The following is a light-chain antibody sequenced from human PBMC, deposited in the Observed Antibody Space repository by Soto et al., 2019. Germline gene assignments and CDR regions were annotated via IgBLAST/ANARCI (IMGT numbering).Light chain of an antibody. Sequence: EIVLTQSPGTLSLSPGEGATLSCRASQSVDSNYLAWYQKKPGQAPRLLIYGASSRATGIPDRFSGSGSGTDFTLTISRLEPEDVAVYYCQQYGSSRNTFGGGTKVKIK. V-gene: IGKV3-20*01. CDR1: QSVDSNY. CDR2: GAS. CDR3: QQYGSSRNT. J-gene: IGKJ4*01.